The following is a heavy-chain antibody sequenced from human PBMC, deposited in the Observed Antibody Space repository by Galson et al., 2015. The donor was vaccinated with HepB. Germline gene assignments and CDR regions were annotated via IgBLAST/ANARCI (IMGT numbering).Heavy chain of an antibody. CDR1: GFTFSSYG. CDR3: TKGGPW. J-gene: IGHJ4*02. Sequence: SLRLSCAASGFTFSSYGMSWVRQAPGKGLEWVSAIRGSGSTTYYADSVKGRFTVSRDNSRNTLYLQMNSLKVEDTAVYYCTKGGPWWGQGTLVTVSS. CDR2: IRGSGSTT. V-gene: IGHV3-23*01.